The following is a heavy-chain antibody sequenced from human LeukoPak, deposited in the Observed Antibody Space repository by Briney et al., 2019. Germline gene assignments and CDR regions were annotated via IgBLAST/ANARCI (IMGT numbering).Heavy chain of an antibody. Sequence: ASVKVSCTASEYTFTADYMHWVRQAPGQGLEWMGWVNPDTGVTNYAQKFQGRVTMTRDTSINTAYMELSSLRSDDTAVYYCARATYSNYDYYYYHGFDGWGQGTTVTVSS. CDR1: EYTFTADY. CDR2: VNPDTGVT. D-gene: IGHD4-11*01. J-gene: IGHJ6*02. CDR3: ARATYSNYDYYYYHGFDG. V-gene: IGHV1-2*02.